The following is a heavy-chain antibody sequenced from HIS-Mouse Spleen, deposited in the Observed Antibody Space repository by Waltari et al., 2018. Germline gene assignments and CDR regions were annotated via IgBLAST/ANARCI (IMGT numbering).Heavy chain of an antibody. V-gene: IGHV4-39*07. CDR2: IYYSGHT. Sequence: QLQLQESGPGLVKPSETLSLTCTVSGGSISSSSYYWGWIRQPPGKGLEWIGSIYYSGHTYYTPSLKSRVTISVDTSKNQFSLKLSSVTAADTAVYYCAREIPYSSSWYDWYFDLWGRGTLVTVSS. J-gene: IGHJ2*01. CDR3: AREIPYSSSWYDWYFDL. CDR1: GGSISSSSYY. D-gene: IGHD6-13*01.